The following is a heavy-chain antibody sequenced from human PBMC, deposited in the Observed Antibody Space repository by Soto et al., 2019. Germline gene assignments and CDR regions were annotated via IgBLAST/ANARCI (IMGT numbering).Heavy chain of an antibody. Sequence: QAQWVASGGGVVQPGGSLRLSCAASGFSFNSYGMHWVRQAPGKGLEWVAFISYDGSRTYYADSVKGRFTISRDGSTKTLFLEMNSLRNEDSGVYYCAKNSRHIVVLTTFLDSWGQGDLVTVSS. J-gene: IGHJ5*01. V-gene: IGHV3-30*18. CDR1: GFSFNSYG. CDR3: AKNSRHIVVLTTFLDS. D-gene: IGHD2-21*02. CDR2: ISYDGSRT.